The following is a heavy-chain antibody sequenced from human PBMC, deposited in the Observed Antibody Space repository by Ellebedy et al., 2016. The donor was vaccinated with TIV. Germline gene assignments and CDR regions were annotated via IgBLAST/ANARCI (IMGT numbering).Heavy chain of an antibody. CDR2: IIPILGIA. CDR1: GCTLSSYA. Sequence: AASVKVSCKASGCTLSSYAISCVRQAPGQRLEWMGRIIPILGIANYAQQFQGRVTITADKSTSTAYMELSSLRSEDTAVYYCARDRDSSSWYFGGYYYYGMDVWGQGTTVTVSS. V-gene: IGHV1-69*04. CDR3: ARDRDSSSWYFGGYYYYGMDV. J-gene: IGHJ6*02. D-gene: IGHD6-13*01.